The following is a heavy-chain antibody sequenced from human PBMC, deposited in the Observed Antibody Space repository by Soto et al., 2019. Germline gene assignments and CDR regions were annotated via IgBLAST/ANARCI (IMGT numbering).Heavy chain of an antibody. CDR2: IYCGGST. D-gene: IGHD3-22*01. CDR1: GGSISSSSHY. Sequence: PSETLSLTCTVSGGSISSSSHYWGWLRQPPGQGLEWIGTIYCGGSTYYTPSIKSRVTISVASSKNQFSLKLSSVTAADTAVYYCARHCDRRGYYPPRLCDFGYWGQGALVTVSS. CDR3: ARHCDRRGYYPPRLCDFGY. J-gene: IGHJ4*02. V-gene: IGHV4-39*01.